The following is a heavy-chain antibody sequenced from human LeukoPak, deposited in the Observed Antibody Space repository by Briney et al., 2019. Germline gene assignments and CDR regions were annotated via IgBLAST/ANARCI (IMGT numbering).Heavy chain of an antibody. CDR1: GYTFTSFA. Sequence: ASVKVSCKASGYTFTSFAMHWVRQAPGQRLEWMGWINAGNGNTKYSQKFQDRLTITRDTSASTAYVELSSLRSEDTAVYYCARTHYYYDSSGYYYSHFDYWGQGTLVTVSS. CDR2: INAGNGNT. CDR3: ARTHYYYDSSGYYYSHFDY. J-gene: IGHJ4*02. D-gene: IGHD3-22*01. V-gene: IGHV1-3*01.